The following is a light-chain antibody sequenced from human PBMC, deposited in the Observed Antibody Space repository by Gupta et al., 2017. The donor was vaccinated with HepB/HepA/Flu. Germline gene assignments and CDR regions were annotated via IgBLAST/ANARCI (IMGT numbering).Light chain of an antibody. V-gene: IGLV3-1*01. CDR1: KLGDKY. J-gene: IGLJ2*01. CDR2: KDS. Sequence: SYELTQPPSVSVSPGQTASITCSGDKLGDKYACWYQQKPGQSPVLVIYKDSKRPSGSPERFSGSNSGTTATLTISGTQAMDEDDYYCQAWDSSTVVFGGGTKLTVL. CDR3: QAWDSSTVV.